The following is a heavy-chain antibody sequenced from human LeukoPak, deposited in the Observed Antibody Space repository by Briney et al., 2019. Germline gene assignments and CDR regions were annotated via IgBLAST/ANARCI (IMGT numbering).Heavy chain of an antibody. Sequence: PGGSLRLSCAASGFTFRSYAIHWVRQAPGKGLEWVAFISWDGTIKYYADSVKGRFTISRDNAKNTLYLQMNSLRAEDTAVYYCARPRGAHIVGATYALRHWGQGTLVTVSS. J-gene: IGHJ4*02. D-gene: IGHD1-26*01. CDR1: GFTFRSYA. CDR3: ARPRGAHIVGATYALRH. V-gene: IGHV3-30-3*01. CDR2: ISWDGTIK.